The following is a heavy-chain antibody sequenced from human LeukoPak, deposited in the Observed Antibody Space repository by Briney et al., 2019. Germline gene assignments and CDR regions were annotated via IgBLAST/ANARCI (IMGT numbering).Heavy chain of an antibody. CDR1: GFTFSSYS. J-gene: IGHJ4*02. D-gene: IGHD2-21*01. CDR3: ATIPEMVNRDY. V-gene: IGHV3-48*01. CDR2: ISSSSSTI. Sequence: GGSLRLSCAASGFTFSSYSMNWVRQAPGKGLEWVSYISSSSSTIYYADSVKGRFTISRDNAKNSLYLQMNSLRTEDTALYYCATIPEMVNRDYWGQGTLVTVSS.